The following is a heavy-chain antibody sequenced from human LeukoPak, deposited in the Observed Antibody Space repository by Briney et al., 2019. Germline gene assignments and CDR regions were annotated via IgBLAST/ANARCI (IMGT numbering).Heavy chain of an antibody. D-gene: IGHD3-22*01. V-gene: IGHV4-38-2*01. Sequence: SETLSLTCAVSGYPISNGYYWGWIRQPPGKGLEWIGSIYYSRNTYDNPSLKSRVTISLDTSKNQFSLRLSSVTASDTAVYYCARHRLFDTTGYYYDFDYWGQGTLVTVSS. CDR3: ARHRLFDTTGYYYDFDY. CDR1: GYPISNGYY. CDR2: IYYSRNT. J-gene: IGHJ4*02.